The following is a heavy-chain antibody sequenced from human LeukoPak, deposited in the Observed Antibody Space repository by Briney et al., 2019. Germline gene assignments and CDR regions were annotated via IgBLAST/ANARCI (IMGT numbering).Heavy chain of an antibody. D-gene: IGHD3-10*01. V-gene: IGHV1-18*01. Sequence: GASVKVSCKASGYSFTNYGISWVRQAPGQGLEWMGWISAYNGNTNYGQKFQNRVTVTTDTSTSTAYMDLRSLRSDDTAIYYCARDRPGRYYGSGRYYNPPDYWGQGTLVIVSS. CDR1: GYSFTNYG. CDR2: ISAYNGNT. CDR3: ARDRPGRYYGSGRYYNPPDY. J-gene: IGHJ4*02.